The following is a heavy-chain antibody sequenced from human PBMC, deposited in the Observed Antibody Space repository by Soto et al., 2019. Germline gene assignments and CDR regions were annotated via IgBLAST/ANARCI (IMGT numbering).Heavy chain of an antibody. CDR2: ILASGSAT. CDR1: GFTFNHHA. V-gene: IGHV3-23*01. D-gene: IGHD3-3*01. Sequence: EVQLLESGGGLGQPGGSLRLSCAASGFTFNHHAMSWVRQAPGKGLEWVSGILASGSATYYADSVKGRFTISRDNSNNALLLQMNSLRAEDTAVYYCAKDREWFVEWLRPTFDFWGQGALVTVSS. J-gene: IGHJ4*02. CDR3: AKDREWFVEWLRPTFDF.